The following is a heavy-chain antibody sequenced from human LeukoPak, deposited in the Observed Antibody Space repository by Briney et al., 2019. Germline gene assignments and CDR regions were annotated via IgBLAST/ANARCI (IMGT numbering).Heavy chain of an antibody. J-gene: IGHJ4*02. CDR2: ISSSSSTI. V-gene: IGHV3-48*01. CDR1: GFTFSSYS. CDR3: ARRFSGYSGNYFDY. Sequence: GGSLRLSCAASGFTFSSYSMNWVRQAPGKGREWVSYISSSSSTIYYADSVKGRFTISRDNAKNSLYLQMNSLRAEDTSVYYCARRFSGYSGNYFDYWGQGTLVTVSS. D-gene: IGHD5-12*01.